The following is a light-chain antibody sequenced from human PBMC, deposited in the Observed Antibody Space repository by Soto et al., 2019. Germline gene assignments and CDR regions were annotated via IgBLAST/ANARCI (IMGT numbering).Light chain of an antibody. V-gene: IGKV3-20*01. CDR1: QSVSSSY. J-gene: IGKJ4*01. Sequence: EIVLTQSPGTLSLSPGERATLSCRASQSVSSSYLAWYQQKPGQAPRLLIYGASSRATGIPDRFSGSGSGPDFTLTISRLEREDFAVYYCQKYGSSPLTFGGGTKVEIQ. CDR2: GAS. CDR3: QKYGSSPLT.